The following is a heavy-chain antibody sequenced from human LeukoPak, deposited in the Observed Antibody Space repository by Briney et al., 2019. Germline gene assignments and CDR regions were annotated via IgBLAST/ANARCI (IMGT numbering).Heavy chain of an antibody. V-gene: IGHV4-34*01. CDR1: GGSSRGYY. CDR3: ARAGYYGSGSYGIYYFDY. J-gene: IGHJ4*02. Sequence: SETLSLTSAVYGGSSRGYYWSWIREPPGKGREGLGEMNHSGSTNYHPSLKRRVTISVDASKNQFSLKLSSVTAADTAVYYCARAGYYGSGSYGIYYFDYWGQGTLVTVSS. CDR2: MNHSGST. D-gene: IGHD3-10*01.